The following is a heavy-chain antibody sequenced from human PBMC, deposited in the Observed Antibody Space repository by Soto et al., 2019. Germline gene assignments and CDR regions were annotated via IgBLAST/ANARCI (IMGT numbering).Heavy chain of an antibody. Sequence: EVQLVESGGGLIQPGGSLRLSCAASGFSVSSNYMSWVRQAPGKGLEWVSVIYTGGSTYYADSVKGRFIISRDNSKNTLYLQMNSLRAEDTAVHYCAREFSAGYSSSSDFPDAFDIWGQGTMVTVSS. CDR2: IYTGGST. J-gene: IGHJ3*02. V-gene: IGHV3-53*01. D-gene: IGHD6-6*01. CDR3: AREFSAGYSSSSDFPDAFDI. CDR1: GFSVSSNY.